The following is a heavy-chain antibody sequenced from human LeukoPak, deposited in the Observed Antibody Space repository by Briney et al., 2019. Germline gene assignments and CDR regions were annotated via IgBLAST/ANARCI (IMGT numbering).Heavy chain of an antibody. CDR1: GFTVSSNY. CDR3: ARDAYGSGTKGWFDP. J-gene: IGHJ5*02. V-gene: IGHV3-66*01. CDR2: IYSGGST. Sequence: SGGSLRLSCAASGFTVSSNYMSWVRQAPGKGLEWVSVIYSGGSTYYADSVKGRFTISRDNSKNTLYLQMNSLRAEDTAVYYCARDAYGSGTKGWFDPWGQGTLVTVSS. D-gene: IGHD3-10*01.